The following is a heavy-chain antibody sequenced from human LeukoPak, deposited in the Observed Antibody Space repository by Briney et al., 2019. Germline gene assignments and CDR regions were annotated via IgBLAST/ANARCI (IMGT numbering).Heavy chain of an antibody. D-gene: IGHD3-10*01. CDR2: INPNSGGT. CDR3: ARVGRFGELVIDY. J-gene: IGHJ4*02. Sequence: ASVKVSCKASGYTFTGYYLHWLRQAPGQGPEWMGWINPNSGGTNYAQKFQGRVTMTRDTSISTAYMELSRLRSDDTAVYYCARVGRFGELVIDYWGQGTLVTVSS. CDR1: GYTFTGYY. V-gene: IGHV1-2*02.